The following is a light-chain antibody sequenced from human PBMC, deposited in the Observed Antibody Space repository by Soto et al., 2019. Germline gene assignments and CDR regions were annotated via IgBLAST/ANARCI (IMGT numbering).Light chain of an antibody. CDR1: SSNIASNT. J-gene: IGLJ1*01. V-gene: IGLV1-44*01. Sequence: QSVLTQPPSASGTPGRRVTVSCSGSSSNIASNTVNWYQQLPGTAPKPLIYSNDQRPSGVPDRFSASKSGTSASLAISGLQSEDEADYYCASWDDSLNGHVFGTGTKVTVL. CDR3: ASWDDSLNGHV. CDR2: SND.